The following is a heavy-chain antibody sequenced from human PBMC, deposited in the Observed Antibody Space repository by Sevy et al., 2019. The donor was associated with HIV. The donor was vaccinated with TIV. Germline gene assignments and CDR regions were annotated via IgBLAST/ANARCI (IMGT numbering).Heavy chain of an antibody. CDR2: ISAYNGNT. V-gene: IGHV1-18*01. D-gene: IGHD3-22*01. CDR1: GYTFTSYG. CDR3: ARDGNDSSGYYYSVY. Sequence: ASVKVSCKASGYTFTSYGISWVRQAPGQGLEWMGWISAYNGNTNYAQKLQGRVTMTTDTSTSTAYMELRSLRSNDTAVYYCARDGNDSSGYYYSVYWGQGTLVTVSS. J-gene: IGHJ4*02.